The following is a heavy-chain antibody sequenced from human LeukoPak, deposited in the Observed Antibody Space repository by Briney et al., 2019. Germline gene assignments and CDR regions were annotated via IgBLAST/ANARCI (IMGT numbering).Heavy chain of an antibody. D-gene: IGHD2-2*01. V-gene: IGHV4-38-2*01. CDR3: ARLRCSSTSCYLGYYFDY. Sequence: SETLSLTCAVSGYSISSGYYWGWIRQPPGKGLEWIGSIYHSGSTYYNPSLKSRVTISVDTSKYQFSLKLSSVTAADKAVYYCARLRCSSTSCYLGYYFDYWGQGTLVTVSS. CDR1: GYSISSGYY. CDR2: IYHSGST. J-gene: IGHJ4*02.